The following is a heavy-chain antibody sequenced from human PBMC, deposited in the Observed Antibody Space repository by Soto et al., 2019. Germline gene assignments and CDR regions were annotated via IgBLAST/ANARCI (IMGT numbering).Heavy chain of an antibody. CDR1: GFTFSSYG. D-gene: IGHD3-3*01. CDR3: ARDSFMGLRFLVWLLWG. Sequence: QVQLVESGGGVVQPGRSLRLSCSASGFTFSSYGMHWVRQAPGKGLEWVAVIWYDGSNKYYADSVKGRFTISRDNSKYALYLQMTSVRADDTAVYYCARDSFMGLRFLVWLLWGWGQGTLVTVSS. CDR2: IWYDGSNK. V-gene: IGHV3-33*01. J-gene: IGHJ4*02.